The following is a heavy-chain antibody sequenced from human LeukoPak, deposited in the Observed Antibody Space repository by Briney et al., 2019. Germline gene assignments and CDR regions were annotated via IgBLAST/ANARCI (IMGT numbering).Heavy chain of an antibody. J-gene: IGHJ4*02. D-gene: IGHD2-2*01. CDR1: GFSFSDYY. Sequence: PGGSLRLSCAASGFSFSDYYMSWVRQAPGRGLEWLSSISSSGTTIYDADSVKGRFTISRDNTKNSMYLQMNSLRAEDTAVYYCARGHRSSTSWSYFDYWGQGTLVTVSS. V-gene: IGHV3-11*04. CDR2: ISSSGTTI. CDR3: ARGHRSSTSWSYFDY.